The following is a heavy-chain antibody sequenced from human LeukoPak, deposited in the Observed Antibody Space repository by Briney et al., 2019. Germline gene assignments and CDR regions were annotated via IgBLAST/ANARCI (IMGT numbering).Heavy chain of an antibody. D-gene: IGHD1-26*01. CDR1: GFTFSSYS. V-gene: IGHV3-21*01. Sequence: NPGGSLRLSCAASGFTFSSYSMNWVRQAPGKGLEWVSSISSSSSYIYYADSVKGRFTISRDNSKNTLYLQMNSLRVEDTAVYYCAKNLDGSYQPPFDYWGQGTLVTVSS. CDR3: AKNLDGSYQPPFDY. CDR2: ISSSSSYI. J-gene: IGHJ4*02.